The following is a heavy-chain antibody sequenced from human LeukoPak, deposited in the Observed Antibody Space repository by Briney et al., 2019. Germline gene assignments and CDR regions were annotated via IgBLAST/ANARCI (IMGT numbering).Heavy chain of an antibody. CDR1: GFTFSSYE. Sequence: GGSLRLSCAASGFTFSSYEMNWVRQAPGKGLEWGSYISSSGSTIYYADSVKGRFTISRDNAKNSLYLQMNSLRAEDTAVYYCASLSSGWFRDWFDPWGQGTLVTVSS. V-gene: IGHV3-48*03. CDR2: ISSSGSTI. J-gene: IGHJ5*02. CDR3: ASLSSGWFRDWFDP. D-gene: IGHD6-19*01.